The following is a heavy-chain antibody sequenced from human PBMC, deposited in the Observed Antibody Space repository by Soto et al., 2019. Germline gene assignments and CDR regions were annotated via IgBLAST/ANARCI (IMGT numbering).Heavy chain of an antibody. J-gene: IGHJ6*02. D-gene: IGHD5-12*01. CDR1: GYSFTSYW. Sequence: ASVKVSCKASGYSFTSYWMHWVRRAPGQGLEWMGLIKASDDDTNYAQNFQGRATMTRDTSTSTVYMELRSLSSDDTAVYYCAREGVAPYYYYGMDVWGQGTPVTVSS. V-gene: IGHV1-46*01. CDR3: AREGVAPYYYYGMDV. CDR2: IKASDDDT.